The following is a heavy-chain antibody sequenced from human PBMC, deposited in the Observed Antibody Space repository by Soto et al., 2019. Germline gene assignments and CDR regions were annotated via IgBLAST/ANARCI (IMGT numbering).Heavy chain of an antibody. J-gene: IGHJ6*02. CDR1: GFTFSSYA. Sequence: GSLRLSCAASGFTFSSYAMSWVRQAPGKGLEWVSAISGSGGSTYYADSVKGRFTISRDNSKNTLYLQMNSLRAEDTAVYYCAKYDIADFWRGGMDVWGQGTTVTVSS. CDR2: ISGSGGST. D-gene: IGHD3-3*01. CDR3: AKYDIADFWRGGMDV. V-gene: IGHV3-23*01.